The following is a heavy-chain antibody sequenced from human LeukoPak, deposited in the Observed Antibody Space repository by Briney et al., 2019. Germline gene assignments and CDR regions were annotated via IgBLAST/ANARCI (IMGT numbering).Heavy chain of an antibody. CDR2: ISGSGGST. CDR3: AKQGAIVVVPAAIRRFDY. Sequence: AGGSLRLSCAASGFTFSSYSMNWVRQAPGKGLEWVSAISGSGGSTYYADSVKGRFTISRDNSKNTLYLQMNSLRAEDTAVYYCAKQGAIVVVPAAIRRFDYWGQGTLVTVSS. J-gene: IGHJ4*02. D-gene: IGHD2-2*01. V-gene: IGHV3-23*01. CDR1: GFTFSSYS.